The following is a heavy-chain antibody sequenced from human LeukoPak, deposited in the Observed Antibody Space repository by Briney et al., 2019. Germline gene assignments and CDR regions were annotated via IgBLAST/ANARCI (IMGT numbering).Heavy chain of an antibody. J-gene: IGHJ5*02. D-gene: IGHD1-26*01. CDR2: IYYSGST. CDR1: GDSISNYY. V-gene: IGHV4-59*12. CDR3: ARGRRGSPGGWFDP. Sequence: SETLSLTCTVSGDSISNYYWSWIRQPPGKGLEWIGYIYYSGSTNYNPSLKSRVTISVDTSKNQFSLKLSSVTAADTAVYYCARGRRGSPGGWFDPWGQGTLVTVSS.